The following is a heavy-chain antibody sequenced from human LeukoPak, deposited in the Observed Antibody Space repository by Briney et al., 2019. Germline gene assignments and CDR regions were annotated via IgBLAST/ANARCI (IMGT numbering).Heavy chain of an antibody. J-gene: IGHJ4*02. CDR1: GGSFSSTNYF. CDR3: ARDRSFGYSSGHYYFDY. V-gene: IGHV4-39*07. CDR2: IYFGGSGGT. D-gene: IGHD6-19*01. Sequence: SETLSLTCTVSGGSFSSTNYFWGWIRQPPGKGLEWTGTIYFGGSGGTYYNPSLRSRVTISVDTSKNQFSLKLSSVTAADTAVYYCARDRSFGYSSGHYYFDYWGQGTLVTVSS.